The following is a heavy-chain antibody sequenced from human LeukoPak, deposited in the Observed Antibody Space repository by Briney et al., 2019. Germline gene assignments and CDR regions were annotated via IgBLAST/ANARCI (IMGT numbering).Heavy chain of an antibody. Sequence: SETLSLTCTVSGGSISYYYWNWIRQPAGKGLEWIGRIYTSGSTNYNPSLKSRVTISVDTSKNQFSLKLSSVTAADTAVYYCARVRGGGTMVRGVMVTLGYFDLWGRGTLVTVSS. CDR2: IYTSGST. CDR3: ARVRGGGTMVRGVMVTLGYFDL. V-gene: IGHV4-4*07. CDR1: GGSISYYY. D-gene: IGHD3-10*01. J-gene: IGHJ2*01.